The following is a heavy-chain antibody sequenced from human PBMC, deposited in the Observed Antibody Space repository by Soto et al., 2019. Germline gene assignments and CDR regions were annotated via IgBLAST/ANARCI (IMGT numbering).Heavy chain of an antibody. V-gene: IGHV4-30-2*01. CDR2: MYHSGST. D-gene: IGHD2-2*01. J-gene: IGHJ4*02. CDR1: GGSISSGGYS. Sequence: SETLSLTCAVSGGSISSGGYSWSWIRQPPEKGLEWIGYMYHSGSTYYNPSLKSRVTISIDRSKNQFSLKLSSVTAADTAMYYCARVPDYWGQGILVTVS. CDR3: ARVPDY.